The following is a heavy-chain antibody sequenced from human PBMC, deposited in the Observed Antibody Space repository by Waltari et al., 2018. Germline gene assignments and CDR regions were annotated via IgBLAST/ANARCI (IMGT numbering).Heavy chain of an antibody. CDR3: TRQGDY. CDR2: MRSKANSYAT. J-gene: IGHJ4*02. Sequence: EVQLVESGGGLVQPGGSLKLSCAASGFTFSGSAMHWVRQASGKGVEGVGRMRSKANSYATAYAASVKGRFTISRDDSKNTAYLQMNSLKTEDTAVYYCTRQGDYWGQGTLVTVSS. V-gene: IGHV3-73*01. CDR1: GFTFSGSA.